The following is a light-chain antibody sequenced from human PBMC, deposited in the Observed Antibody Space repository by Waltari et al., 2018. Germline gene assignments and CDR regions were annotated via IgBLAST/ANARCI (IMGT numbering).Light chain of an antibody. CDR2: VNSDGSH. V-gene: IGLV4-69*01. CDR1: SGHINNA. Sequence: QLVLTQSPSASASLGASVKLPCTLSSGHINNAIAWLQQRPEKGPRYLMKVNSDGSHNKGDEIPDRFSGSGSGAERYLSISSLQSEDEADYICQTGGHGTWVFGGGTKLTVL. CDR3: QTGGHGTWV. J-gene: IGLJ3*02.